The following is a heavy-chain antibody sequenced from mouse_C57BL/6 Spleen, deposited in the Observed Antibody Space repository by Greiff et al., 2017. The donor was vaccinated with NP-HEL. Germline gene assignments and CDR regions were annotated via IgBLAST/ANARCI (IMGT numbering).Heavy chain of an antibody. Sequence: VQLQQSGAELVKPGASVKISCKASGYAFSSYWMNWVKQRPGKGLEWIGQIYPGDGDTNYNGKFKGKATLTADKSSSTAYMQLSSLTSEDSAVYFCARSGMVNPAWFAYWGKGTLVTVSA. CDR2: IYPGDGDT. CDR1: GYAFSSYW. V-gene: IGHV1-80*01. CDR3: ARSGMVNPAWFAY. J-gene: IGHJ3*01. D-gene: IGHD2-2*01.